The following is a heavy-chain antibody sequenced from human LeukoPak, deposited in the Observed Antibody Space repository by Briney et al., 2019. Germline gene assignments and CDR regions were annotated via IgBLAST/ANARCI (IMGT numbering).Heavy chain of an antibody. Sequence: ASVKVSCKASGYAFTSYYMHWVRQAPGQGLEWMGIINPSGGSTSYAQKFQGRVTMTRDMSTSTVYMELSSLRSEDTAVYYCARDYDYGDPEGPFDPWGQGTLVTVSS. D-gene: IGHD4-17*01. CDR2: INPSGGST. CDR1: GYAFTSYY. CDR3: ARDYDYGDPEGPFDP. V-gene: IGHV1-46*01. J-gene: IGHJ5*02.